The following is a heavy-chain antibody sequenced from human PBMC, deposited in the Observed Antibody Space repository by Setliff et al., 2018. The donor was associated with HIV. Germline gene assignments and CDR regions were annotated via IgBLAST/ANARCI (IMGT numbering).Heavy chain of an antibody. V-gene: IGHV4-31*03. J-gene: IGHJ5*02. D-gene: IGHD3-3*01. Sequence: PSETLSLTCTVSGGSVNSGGFYWSWVRQHPERGLGWIGFIYHSGSAYYNPSLKSRAKISVDTSKNQFSLKLTSVTVADTALYFCARDSLRHRDLEWSHNWFDPWGQGTLVTVSS. CDR2: IYHSGSA. CDR1: GGSVNSGGFY. CDR3: ARDSLRHRDLEWSHNWFDP.